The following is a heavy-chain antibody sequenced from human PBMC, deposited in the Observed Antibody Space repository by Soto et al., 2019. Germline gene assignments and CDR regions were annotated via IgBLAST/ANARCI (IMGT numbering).Heavy chain of an antibody. D-gene: IGHD3-22*01. V-gene: IGHV3-33*01. Sequence: GGSLRLSCAASGFTFSSYGMHWVRQAPGKGLEWVAVIWYDGSNKYYADSVKGRFTISRDNSKNTLYLQMNSLRAEDTAVYYCARDLVGYYDSSGYYNYYYGMDVWGQGTTVTVSS. CDR1: GFTFSSYG. CDR3: ARDLVGYYDSSGYYNYYYGMDV. J-gene: IGHJ6*02. CDR2: IWYDGSNK.